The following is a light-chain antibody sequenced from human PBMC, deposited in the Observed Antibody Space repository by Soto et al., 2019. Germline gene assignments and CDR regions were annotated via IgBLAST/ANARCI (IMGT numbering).Light chain of an antibody. CDR1: SSDVGGYNY. CDR3: SSHTSSSTPYV. J-gene: IGLJ1*01. Sequence: QSALTQPASVSGSPGQSITISCTGTSSDVGGYNYVSWYQQHPGKAPKLSIYEVSNRPSGVSNRFSGSKSGNTACLTISVLQAEDEADYYCSSHTSSSTPYVFGTGTKVTL. V-gene: IGLV2-14*01. CDR2: EVS.